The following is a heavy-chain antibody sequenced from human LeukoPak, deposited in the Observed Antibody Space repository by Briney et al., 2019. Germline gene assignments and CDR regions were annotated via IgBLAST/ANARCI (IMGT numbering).Heavy chain of an antibody. CDR3: ARRLPGITIFGVATGGNWFDP. CDR1: GGSISSSSYY. Sequence: SETLSLTCTVSGGSISSSSYYWGWIRQPPGKGLEWIGSIYYSASTYYNPSLKSRVTISVDTSKNQFSLKLSSVTAADTAMYYCARRLPGITIFGVATGGNWFDPWGQGTLVTVSS. CDR2: IYYSAST. J-gene: IGHJ5*02. D-gene: IGHD3-3*01. V-gene: IGHV4-39*01.